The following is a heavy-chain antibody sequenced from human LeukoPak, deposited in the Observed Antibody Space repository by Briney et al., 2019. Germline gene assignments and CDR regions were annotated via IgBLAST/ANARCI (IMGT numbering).Heavy chain of an antibody. CDR2: FDPEDGET. J-gene: IGHJ5*02. CDR1: GYTLTELS. CDR3: ARDNQAGYCSGGSCSSLMWFDP. V-gene: IGHV1-24*01. Sequence: ASVKVSCKVSGYTLTELSMHWVRQAPGKGLEWMGGFDPEDGETIYAQKFQGRVTMTEDTSTDTAYMELSSLRSEDTAVYYCARDNQAGYCSGGSCSSLMWFDPWGQGTLVTVSS. D-gene: IGHD2-15*01.